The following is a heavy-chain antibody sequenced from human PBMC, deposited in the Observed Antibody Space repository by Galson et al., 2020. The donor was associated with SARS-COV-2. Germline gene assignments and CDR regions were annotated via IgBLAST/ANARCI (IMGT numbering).Heavy chain of an antibody. CDR2: ISGSGGST. J-gene: IGHJ4*02. V-gene: IGHV3-23*01. Sequence: MSWVRQAPGKGLEWVSAISGSGGSTYYADSVKGRFTISRDNSKNTLYLQMNSLRAEDTAVYFCAKDPSGVFDYWGQGTLVTVSS. CDR3: AKDPSGVFDY. D-gene: IGHD7-27*01.